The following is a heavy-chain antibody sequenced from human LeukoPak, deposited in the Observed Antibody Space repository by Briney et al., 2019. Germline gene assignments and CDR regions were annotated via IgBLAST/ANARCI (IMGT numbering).Heavy chain of an antibody. Sequence: NSSETLSLTCTVSGGSISSYYWSWIRQPPGKGLEWIGYIYYSGSTNYNPSLKSRVTISVDTSKNQFSLKLSSVTAADTAVYYCARVEIGPYCGGDCYSNWFDPWGQGTLVTVSS. V-gene: IGHV4-59*01. CDR2: IYYSGST. J-gene: IGHJ5*02. D-gene: IGHD2-21*02. CDR3: ARVEIGPYCGGDCYSNWFDP. CDR1: GGSISSYY.